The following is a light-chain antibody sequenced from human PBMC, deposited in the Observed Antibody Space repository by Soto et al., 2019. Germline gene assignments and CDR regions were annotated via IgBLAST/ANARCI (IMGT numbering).Light chain of an antibody. CDR1: QSVRSRY. CDR3: QQRSNWPPYT. CDR2: GAS. Sequence: EIVLTQSPGTLSLSPGERATLSCRASQSVRSRYLAWYQQKPGQAPRLLIYGASTRATGIPDRFSGSGSGTDFTLTISSLESEDFAVYYCQQRSNWPPYTFGQGTKLEIK. J-gene: IGKJ2*01. V-gene: IGKV3D-20*02.